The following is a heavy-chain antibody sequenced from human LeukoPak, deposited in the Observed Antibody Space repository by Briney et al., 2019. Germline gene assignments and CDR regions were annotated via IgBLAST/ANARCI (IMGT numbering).Heavy chain of an antibody. D-gene: IGHD3-10*01. CDR3: ATAAWGSGSYYYFDY. Sequence: ASVKVSCKASGYTFTSYGISWVRQAPGQGLEWMGWISAYNGNTNYAQKLQGRVTMTTDTSTSTAYMELRSLRSDDTAVYYCATAAWGSGSYYYFDYWGQGTLVTVSS. CDR2: ISAYNGNT. V-gene: IGHV1-18*01. CDR1: GYTFTSYG. J-gene: IGHJ4*02.